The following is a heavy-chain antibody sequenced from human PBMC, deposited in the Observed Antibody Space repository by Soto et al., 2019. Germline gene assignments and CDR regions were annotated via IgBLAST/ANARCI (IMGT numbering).Heavy chain of an antibody. CDR2: IKQDGSEK. V-gene: IGHV3-7*01. J-gene: IGHJ4*02. Sequence: EVQLVESGGGLVQPGGSLRLSCAASGFTFSSYWMSWVSQSPGKGLEWVDNIKQDGSEKYYVDSVKGRFTISREKAKNSLYRQMNSLRAEDTAVYYCARDRWWLVRSGVLGYWGQGTLVTVSS. CDR3: ARDRWWLVRSGVLGY. D-gene: IGHD6-19*01. CDR1: GFTFSSYW.